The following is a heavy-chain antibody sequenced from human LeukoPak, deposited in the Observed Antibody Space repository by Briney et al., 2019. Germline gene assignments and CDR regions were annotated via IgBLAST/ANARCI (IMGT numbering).Heavy chain of an antibody. V-gene: IGHV3-23*01. CDR3: AKSVTARPKNDY. CDR1: GFTFSSYA. J-gene: IGHJ4*02. CDR2: ISGSGGST. D-gene: IGHD2-21*02. Sequence: GGFLRLSCAASGFTFSSYAMSWVRQAPGKGLEWVSAISGSGGSTYYADSVKGRFTISRDNSKNTLYLQMNSLRAEDTAVYYCAKSVTARPKNDYWGQGTLVTVSS.